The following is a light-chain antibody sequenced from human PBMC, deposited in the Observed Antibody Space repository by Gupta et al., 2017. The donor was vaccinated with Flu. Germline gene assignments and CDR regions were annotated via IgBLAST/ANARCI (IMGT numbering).Light chain of an antibody. Sequence: ISCTGSSSNIGAGYDVHWYQQLPGTAPKLLIYGNSNRPSGVPDRFSGSKSGTSASLAITGLQAEDEADYYCQSYDSSLSGSNWVFGGGTKLTGL. J-gene: IGLJ3*02. CDR3: QSYDSSLSGSNWV. CDR1: SSNIGAGYD. V-gene: IGLV1-40*01. CDR2: GNS.